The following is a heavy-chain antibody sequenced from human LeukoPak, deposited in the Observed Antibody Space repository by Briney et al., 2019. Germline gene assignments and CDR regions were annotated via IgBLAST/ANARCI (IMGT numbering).Heavy chain of an antibody. J-gene: IGHJ4*02. Sequence: SETLSLTRTVSGGSMSSDHWSWLRQPPGKGLEWIGYIYYSGGTNYNPSLKSRVTISVDTSKNQFSLKLSSVTAADTAVYYCARGAGWYGYWGQGTLVTVSS. CDR2: IYYSGGT. V-gene: IGHV4-59*01. D-gene: IGHD6-19*01. CDR3: ARGAGWYGY. CDR1: GGSMSSDH.